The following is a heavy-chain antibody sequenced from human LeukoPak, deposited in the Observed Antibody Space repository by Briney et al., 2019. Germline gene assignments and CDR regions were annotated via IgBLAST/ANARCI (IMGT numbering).Heavy chain of an antibody. CDR2: INADGSSA. D-gene: IGHD3-10*01. J-gene: IGHJ6*02. CDR1: GFTLSNYW. CDR3: ARDYGRSRDYGMDV. V-gene: IGHV3-74*01. Sequence: GSLRLSCAASGFTLSNYWMHWVRQAPGKGLVWVSRINADGSSASYADSVKGRFTISRGNAKNTLYLQMNSLRAEDTAMYYCARDYGRSRDYGMDVWGQGTTVTVSS.